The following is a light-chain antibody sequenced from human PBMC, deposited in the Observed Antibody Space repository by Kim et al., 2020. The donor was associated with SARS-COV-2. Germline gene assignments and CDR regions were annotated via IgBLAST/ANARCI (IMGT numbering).Light chain of an antibody. CDR2: QHN. CDR1: KLGDKY. CDR3: QAWDSSTVV. J-gene: IGLJ2*01. V-gene: IGLV3-1*01. Sequence: VSPGQTAYFTCSGDKLGDKYACWYQQKPGQSPVLVIYQHNKRPSGIPERFSGSNSGNTATLTISGTQAMDEADYYCQAWDSSTVVFGGGTQLTVL.